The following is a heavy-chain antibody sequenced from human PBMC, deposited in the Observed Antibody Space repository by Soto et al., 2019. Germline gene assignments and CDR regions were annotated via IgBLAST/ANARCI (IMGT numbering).Heavy chain of an antibody. CDR1: GGSISSGGYY. CDR3: ARGYCTNGVCYGHYYYGMDV. Sequence: TLSLTCTVSGGSISSGGYYWSWIRQHPGKGLEWIGYIYYSGSTYYNPSLKSRVTISVDTSKNQFSLKLSSVTAADTAVYYCARGYCTNGVCYGHYYYGMDVWGQGTTVTVSS. CDR2: IYYSGST. V-gene: IGHV4-31*03. D-gene: IGHD2-8*01. J-gene: IGHJ6*02.